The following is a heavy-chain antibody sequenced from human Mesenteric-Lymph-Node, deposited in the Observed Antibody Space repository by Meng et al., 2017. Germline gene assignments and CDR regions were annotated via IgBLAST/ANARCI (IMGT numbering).Heavy chain of an antibody. J-gene: IGHJ6*02. V-gene: IGHV3-7*01. CDR1: GFTFSSYW. CDR3: ARGGYSSSSGYYGMDV. CDR2: IKQDGSEK. D-gene: IGHD6-6*01. Sequence: GESLKISCAASGFTFSSYWMSWVRQAPGKGLEWVANIKQDGSEKYYVDSVKGRFTISRDNAKNSLYLQMNSLRAEDTAVYYCARGGYSSSSGYYGMDVWGQGTTVTVSS.